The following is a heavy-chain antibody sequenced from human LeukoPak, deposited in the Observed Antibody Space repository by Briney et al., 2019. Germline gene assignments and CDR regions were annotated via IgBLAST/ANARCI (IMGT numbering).Heavy chain of an antibody. V-gene: IGHV4-61*02. CDR2: IYTSGST. D-gene: IGHD6-13*01. Sequence: SETLSLTCTVSGGSISSGSYYWSWIRQPAGKGLEWIGRIYTSGSTNYNPSLKSRVTISVDTSKNQFSLKLSSVTAADTAVYYCARVYYSNSYDYWYFDLWGRGTLVIVSS. J-gene: IGHJ2*01. CDR1: GGSISSGSYY. CDR3: ARVYYSNSYDYWYFDL.